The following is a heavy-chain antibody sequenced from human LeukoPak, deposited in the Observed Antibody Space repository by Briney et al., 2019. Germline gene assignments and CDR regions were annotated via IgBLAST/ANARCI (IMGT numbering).Heavy chain of an antibody. Sequence: ASVKVSCKASGYTFTGYYMHWVRQAPGQGLEWMGWINPNSGGTNYAQKFQGRVTMTRDTSISTAYMELSRLRSDDTAVYYCARDAVYSSGSNRFDPWGQGTLVTVSS. D-gene: IGHD6-19*01. V-gene: IGHV1-2*02. J-gene: IGHJ5*02. CDR3: ARDAVYSSGSNRFDP. CDR2: INPNSGGT. CDR1: GYTFTGYY.